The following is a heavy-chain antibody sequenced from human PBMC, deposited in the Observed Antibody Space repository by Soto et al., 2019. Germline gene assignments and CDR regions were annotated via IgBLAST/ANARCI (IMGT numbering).Heavy chain of an antibody. CDR1: GFTFSDHY. J-gene: IGHJ4*02. Sequence: GGSLRLSCAASGFTFSDHYMDWVRQAPGKGLEWVGRTRNKANSYTTEYAASVKGRFTISRDDSKNSLYLQMNSLKTEDTAVYYCARGIVGANYLDYWGQGTLVTVSS. D-gene: IGHD1-26*01. CDR3: ARGIVGANYLDY. V-gene: IGHV3-72*01. CDR2: TRNKANSYTT.